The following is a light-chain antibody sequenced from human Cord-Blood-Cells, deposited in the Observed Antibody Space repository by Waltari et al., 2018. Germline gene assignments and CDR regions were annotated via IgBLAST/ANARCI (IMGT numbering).Light chain of an antibody. CDR1: SSDVGGYTS. Sequence: QSALTQPRSVSGSPGQSVTISCTGTSSDVGGYTSVSWYQQHPGKAPNLMIYDVSKLPSGVPDRFSGSKSGNTASLTISGLQAEDEADYYCCSYAGSYTFVFGGGTKLTVL. V-gene: IGLV2-11*01. CDR2: DVS. J-gene: IGLJ2*01. CDR3: CSYAGSYTFV.